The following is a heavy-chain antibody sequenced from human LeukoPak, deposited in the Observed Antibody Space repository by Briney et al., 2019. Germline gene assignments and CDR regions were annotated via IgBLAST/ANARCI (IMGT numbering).Heavy chain of an antibody. CDR2: INHSGST. CDR1: GGSFSGYY. D-gene: IGHD3-10*01. Sequence: SETLSLTCAVYGGSFSGYYWSWIRQPPGKGLEWIGEINHSGSTNYNPSLKSRVTISVHTSKNQFSPRLSSLTAADTAVYYCARTYGGEYYFDYWGQGTLVTVSS. J-gene: IGHJ4*02. CDR3: ARTYGGEYYFDY. V-gene: IGHV4-34*01.